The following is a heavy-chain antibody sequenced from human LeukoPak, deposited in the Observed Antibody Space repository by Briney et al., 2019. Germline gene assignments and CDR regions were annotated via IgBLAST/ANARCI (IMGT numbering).Heavy chain of an antibody. Sequence: GGSLRLSYAVAGFPFGSYAMHWVRQAPGKGLEWVAFIRYDGNIQYYADSVKGRFTISRDNSKDTLYLQMSSLRAEDTAVYYCATIAMAGPFDYWGQGTLVTVSS. CDR2: IRYDGNIQ. V-gene: IGHV3-30*02. CDR3: ATIAMAGPFDY. J-gene: IGHJ4*02. CDR1: GFPFGSYA. D-gene: IGHD6-19*01.